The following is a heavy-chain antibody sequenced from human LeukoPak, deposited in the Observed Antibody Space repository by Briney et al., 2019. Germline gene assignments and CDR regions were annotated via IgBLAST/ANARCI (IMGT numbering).Heavy chain of an antibody. CDR1: GFTFSSYW. CDR2: ISYDGKVT. CDR3: AKSGSSRWFLDY. V-gene: IGHV3-30*18. D-gene: IGHD6-13*01. J-gene: IGHJ4*02. Sequence: GGSLRLSCAASGFTFSSYWMTWVRQAPGKGLEWMAVISYDGKVTYYADSVKGRFTISRDNSKNTLYLQMNSLRAEDTAVYYCAKSGSSRWFLDYWGQGTLVTVSS.